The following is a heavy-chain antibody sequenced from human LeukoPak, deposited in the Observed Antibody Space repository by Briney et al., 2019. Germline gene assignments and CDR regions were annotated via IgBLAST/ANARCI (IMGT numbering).Heavy chain of an antibody. V-gene: IGHV3-21*04. CDR1: GFTFSSYS. CDR3: ARGGALLPFDY. J-gene: IGHJ4*02. D-gene: IGHD2/OR15-2a*01. CDR2: ISSSSSYI. Sequence: GGSLRLSCAASGFTFSSYSMNWVRQAPGKGLEWVSSISSSSSYIYYADSVKGRFTISRDNAKNSLYLQMNSLRAEDTAVYYCARGGALLPFDYWGQGTLVTVSS.